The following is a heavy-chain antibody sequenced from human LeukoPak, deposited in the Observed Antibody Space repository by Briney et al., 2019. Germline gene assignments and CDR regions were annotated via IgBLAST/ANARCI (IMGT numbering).Heavy chain of an antibody. V-gene: IGHV4-59*08. CDR1: GGPISGYY. J-gene: IGHJ4*02. Sequence: SETLSLTCSVSGGPISGYYWSWIRQPPGKGLEWIGNIYYSGSTNYNPSLKSRVTISVDTSKNQFSLKLSSVTAADTAVFYCARRSQTTAGRGIDYWGQGTLVTVSS. D-gene: IGHD6-13*01. CDR2: IYYSGST. CDR3: ARRSQTTAGRGIDY.